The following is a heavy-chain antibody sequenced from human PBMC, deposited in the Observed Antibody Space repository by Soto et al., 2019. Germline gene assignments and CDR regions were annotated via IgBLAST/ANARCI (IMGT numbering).Heavy chain of an antibody. CDR1: GGSMSNYY. Sequence: ETLSLTCSVSGGSMSNYYWNWIRQSPGKGLEWIGYIYYSGTTNYNPSLKSRVTISIDTSKNQVSLNLTSVTSADTAVYYCARDQDLGYWGQGTLVTVSS. D-gene: IGHD3-10*01. CDR3: ARDQDLGY. J-gene: IGHJ4*02. V-gene: IGHV4-59*01. CDR2: IYYSGTT.